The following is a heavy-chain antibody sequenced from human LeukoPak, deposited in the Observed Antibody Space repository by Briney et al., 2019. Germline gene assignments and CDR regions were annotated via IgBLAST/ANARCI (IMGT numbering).Heavy chain of an antibody. Sequence: GGSLRLSCEAYGFTFNDYGMSWVRQAPGQGPEWVSGITWNGEIIDYADSVKGRFTISRDNAKNSLYLRMNSLRDEDTALYYCARGGGSIRHSYYYYVDVWGKGTTVTVSS. CDR1: GFTFNDYG. V-gene: IGHV3-20*04. CDR2: ITWNGEII. CDR3: ARGGGSIRHSYYYYVDV. J-gene: IGHJ6*03. D-gene: IGHD2-15*01.